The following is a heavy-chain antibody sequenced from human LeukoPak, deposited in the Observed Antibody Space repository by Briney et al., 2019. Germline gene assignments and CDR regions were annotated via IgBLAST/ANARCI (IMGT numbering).Heavy chain of an antibody. CDR2: IYYSGST. D-gene: IGHD2/OR15-2a*01. J-gene: IGHJ6*03. V-gene: IGHV4-59*01. CDR3: ARSFNYYYYYMDV. Sequence: PSETLSLTCTVSGGSISNYYWNWIRQPPGKGLEWIGYIYYSGSTNYNPSLKSRATISVDTSKNQFSLKLSSVTAADTAVYYCARSFNYYYYYMDVWGKGTTVTVSS. CDR1: GGSISNYY.